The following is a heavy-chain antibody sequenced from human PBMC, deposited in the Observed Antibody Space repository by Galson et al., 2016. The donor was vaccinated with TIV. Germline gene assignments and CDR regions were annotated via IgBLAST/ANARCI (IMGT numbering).Heavy chain of an antibody. CDR1: GFPFSSYT. D-gene: IGHD3-3*01. V-gene: IGHV3-30*04. Sequence: SLRLSCAASGFPFSSYTMHWVRQAPGKGLEWVAIRSYDGSNEYYADSVKGRFTISRDNSKNTLYWQMDSLRIEATAVYYCARDGHDFWSGGENTLDFWGQGTLVTVSS. CDR3: ARDGHDFWSGGENTLDF. J-gene: IGHJ4*02. CDR2: RSYDGSNE.